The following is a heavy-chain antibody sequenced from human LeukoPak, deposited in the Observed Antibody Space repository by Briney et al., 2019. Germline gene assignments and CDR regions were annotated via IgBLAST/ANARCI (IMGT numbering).Heavy chain of an antibody. J-gene: IGHJ4*02. Sequence: GGFLRLSCAASGFTFSSYWMNWVRQAPGKGLEWVAAIKEDGGEKDYVDSVKGRFTISRDNAKNSLYLQMNSLRAEDTAVYYCARDPYSGSPDWGQGTLVTVSS. CDR2: IKEDGGEK. CDR1: GFTFSSYW. V-gene: IGHV3-7*01. CDR3: ARDPYSGSPD. D-gene: IGHD1-26*01.